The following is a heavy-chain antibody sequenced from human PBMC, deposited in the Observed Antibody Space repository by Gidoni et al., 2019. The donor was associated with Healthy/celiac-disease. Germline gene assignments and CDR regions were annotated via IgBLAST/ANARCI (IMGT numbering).Heavy chain of an antibody. CDR2: ISSSSSYI. CDR1: GFTFSSYS. D-gene: IGHD1-26*01. CDR3: ARDPGEISGSYA. Sequence: EVQLVESGGGLVKPGGSLRLSCAASGFTFSSYSMNWVRQAPGKGLEWVSSISSSSSYIYYADSVKGRFTISRDNAKNSLYLQMNSLRAEDTAVYYCARDPGEISGSYAWGQGTLVTVSS. J-gene: IGHJ5*02. V-gene: IGHV3-21*01.